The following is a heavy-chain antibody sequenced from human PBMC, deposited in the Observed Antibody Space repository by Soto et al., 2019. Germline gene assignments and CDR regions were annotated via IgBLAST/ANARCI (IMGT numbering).Heavy chain of an antibody. D-gene: IGHD3-22*01. V-gene: IGHV4-59*08. CDR3: VGGLYYYDRIGLY. Sequence: SETLSLTCTVSNGSISSYYWSWIRQPPGKGLEWIGYIYYSGSTNYNPSLKSRVTISLDTSKNQFSLNLSSVTAADTAVYYCVGGLYYYDRIGLYWGQGTLVPVS. CDR1: NGSISSYY. CDR2: IYYSGST. J-gene: IGHJ4*02.